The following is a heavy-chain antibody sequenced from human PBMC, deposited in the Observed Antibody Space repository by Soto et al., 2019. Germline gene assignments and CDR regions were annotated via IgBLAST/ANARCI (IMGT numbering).Heavy chain of an antibody. Sequence: GGSLRLSCAASGFTFSSYSMNWVRQAPGKGLEWVSSISSSSSYIYYADSVKGRFTISRDNAKNSLYLQMNSLRAEDTAVYYCARDASLLEYSSSSSGPKDYDYWGQGTLVTVSS. V-gene: IGHV3-21*01. CDR3: ARDASLLEYSSSSSGPKDYDY. D-gene: IGHD6-6*01. J-gene: IGHJ4*02. CDR1: GFTFSSYS. CDR2: ISSSSSYI.